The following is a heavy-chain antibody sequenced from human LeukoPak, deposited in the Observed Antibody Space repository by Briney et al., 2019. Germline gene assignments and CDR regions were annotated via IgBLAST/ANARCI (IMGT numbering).Heavy chain of an antibody. CDR1: GFTFDDYA. CDR3: ARSNYGSGSYAFPFDY. V-gene: IGHV3-20*04. Sequence: GGSLRLSCAASGFTFDDYAMTWVRQAPGRGLEWVSGINWNGGSTGYADSVEGRFTISRDNAKNSLYLQMNSLRAEDTALYYCARSNYGSGSYAFPFDYWGQGTLVSVSS. J-gene: IGHJ4*02. CDR2: INWNGGST. D-gene: IGHD3-10*01.